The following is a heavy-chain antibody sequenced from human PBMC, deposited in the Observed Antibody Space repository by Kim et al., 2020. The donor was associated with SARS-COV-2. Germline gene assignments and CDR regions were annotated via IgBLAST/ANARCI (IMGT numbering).Heavy chain of an antibody. V-gene: IGHV4-31*03. Sequence: SETLSLTCTVSGGSISSGGYYWSWIRQHPGKGLEWIGYIYYSGSTYYNPSLKSRVTISVDTSKNQFSLKLSSVTAADTAVYYCAGDYGRAAGTSYYFDYWGQGTLVTVSS. J-gene: IGHJ4*02. D-gene: IGHD6-13*01. CDR2: IYYSGST. CDR3: AGDYGRAAGTSYYFDY. CDR1: GGSISSGGYY.